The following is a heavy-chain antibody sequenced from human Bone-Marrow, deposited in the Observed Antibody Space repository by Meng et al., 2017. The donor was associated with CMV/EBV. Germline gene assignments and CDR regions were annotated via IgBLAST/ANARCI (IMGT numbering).Heavy chain of an antibody. CDR3: ARESDFWSGSVGYYYGMDV. V-gene: IGHV1-46*01. CDR2: INPSGGST. J-gene: IGHJ6*02. Sequence: ASVKGSCKASGYTFTSYYMHWVRQAPGQGLEWMGIINPSGGSTSYAQKCQGRVTMTRDTSTSTVYMELSSLRSEDTAVYYCARESDFWSGSVGYYYGMDVWGQGTTVTVSS. D-gene: IGHD3-3*01. CDR1: GYTFTSYY.